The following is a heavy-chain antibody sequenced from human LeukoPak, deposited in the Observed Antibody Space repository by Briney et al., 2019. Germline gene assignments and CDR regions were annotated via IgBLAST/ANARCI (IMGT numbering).Heavy chain of an antibody. CDR3: AKDRWLDYTTSSRPFDH. J-gene: IGHJ4*02. Sequence: GGSLRLSCAASGFTFSDYYMSWIRQAPGKGLEWVSYISSSGSTIYYADSVKGRFTISRDNAKNSLYLQMNSLRAEDTAVYYCAKDRWLDYTTSSRPFDHWGQGTRVTVSS. V-gene: IGHV3-11*01. CDR2: ISSSGSTI. D-gene: IGHD3-3*01. CDR1: GFTFSDYY.